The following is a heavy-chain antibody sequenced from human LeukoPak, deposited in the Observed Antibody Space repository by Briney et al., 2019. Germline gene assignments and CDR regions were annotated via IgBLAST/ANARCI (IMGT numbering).Heavy chain of an antibody. D-gene: IGHD3-10*02. CDR2: IYYSGST. CDR1: GGSISSYY. CDR3: AXXXXXNKYYYVQSTVGAFDI. V-gene: IGHV4-59*01. J-gene: IGHJ3*02. Sequence: PSETLSLTCTVSGGSISSYYWSWIRQPPGKGLEWIGYIYYSGSTNYNPSLKSRVTISVDTSKNQFSLKLSSVTAADTAVYYCAXXXXXNKYYYVQSTVGAFDIWGQGTMVTVSS.